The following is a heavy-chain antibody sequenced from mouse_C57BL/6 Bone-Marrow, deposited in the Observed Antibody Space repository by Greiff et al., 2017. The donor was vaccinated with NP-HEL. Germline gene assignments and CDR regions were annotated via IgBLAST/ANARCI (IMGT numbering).Heavy chain of an antibody. CDR3: ARRGLRRYWYFDV. J-gene: IGHJ1*03. Sequence: EVKVVESGGGLVQPGESLKLSCESNEYEFPSHDMSWVRKTPEKRLELVAAINSDGGSTYYPDTMERRFIISRDNTKKTLYLQMSSLRSEDTALYYCARRGLRRYWYFDVWGTGTTVTVSS. V-gene: IGHV5-2*03. CDR2: INSDGGST. CDR1: EYEFPSHD. D-gene: IGHD2-12*01.